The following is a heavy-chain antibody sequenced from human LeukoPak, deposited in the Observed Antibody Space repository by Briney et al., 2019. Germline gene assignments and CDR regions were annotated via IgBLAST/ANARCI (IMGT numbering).Heavy chain of an antibody. CDR2: ISGYTGNT. V-gene: IGHV1-18*01. D-gene: IGHD3-16*01. Sequence: ASVKVSCKASGYSFTNYAINWVRQAPGQGLEWMGWISGYTGNTNYAQKFQGRVTMTANTSTNTASMELRSLRSDDTAVYYCARPANLYYASDAFGIWGQGTMVTVSS. J-gene: IGHJ3*02. CDR1: GYSFTNYA. CDR3: ARPANLYYASDAFGI.